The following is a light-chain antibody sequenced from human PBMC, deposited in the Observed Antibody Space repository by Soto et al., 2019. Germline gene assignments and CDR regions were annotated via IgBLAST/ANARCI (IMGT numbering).Light chain of an antibody. Sequence: QSVLTQPASVSGSPGQSITISCTGTSSDVGGYNYVSWYQQHPGKAPKLMIYEVSNRPSGVSNRFSGSKSGNTASLTISGLQAEDEADYYCSSYTSRSTTVVFGGGTKVTV. CDR1: SSDVGGYNY. CDR3: SSYTSRSTTVV. CDR2: EVS. J-gene: IGLJ2*01. V-gene: IGLV2-14*01.